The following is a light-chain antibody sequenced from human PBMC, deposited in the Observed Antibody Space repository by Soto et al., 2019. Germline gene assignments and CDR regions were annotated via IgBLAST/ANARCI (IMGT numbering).Light chain of an antibody. J-gene: IGLJ1*01. CDR1: SSDVGGSHY. V-gene: IGLV2-14*01. Sequence: QSALTQPASVSGSPGQSIIISCTGTSSDVGGSHYVSWYQHHPGKAPKLMIYDVINRPSGVSNRFSGSKSGNTASLTISGLQAEDEADYYCCSYSTSSTSLYVFGTGTKVTVL. CDR3: CSYSTSSTSLYV. CDR2: DVI.